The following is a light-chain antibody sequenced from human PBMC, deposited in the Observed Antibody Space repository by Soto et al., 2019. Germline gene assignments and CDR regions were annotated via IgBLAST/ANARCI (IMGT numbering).Light chain of an antibody. CDR1: QSISSY. CDR2: AAS. Sequence: DIQMTQSPSSLSASVGDRVTITCRASQSISSYLNWYQQKPGKAPKLLIYAASSLQSGVPSRFSGSGSGTDFTLTFRSLQPEDFATYYCQQRYSTLWTFGQGTHVEIK. V-gene: IGKV1-39*01. J-gene: IGKJ1*01. CDR3: QQRYSTLWT.